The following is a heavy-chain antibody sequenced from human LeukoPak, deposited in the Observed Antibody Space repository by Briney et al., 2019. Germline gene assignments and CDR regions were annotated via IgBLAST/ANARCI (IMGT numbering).Heavy chain of an antibody. J-gene: IGHJ4*02. CDR1: GFTFSSCA. Sequence: GGSLRLSCSASGFTFSSCAMHWVRQAPGMGLEYVSGINDYGTTTHYGDSVRGRVTISRDDSKNTVHLQMSSLRAEDTAVYYCVKDLSGWYSFDYWGQGTLVSVSS. V-gene: IGHV3-64D*09. CDR2: INDYGTTT. D-gene: IGHD6-19*01. CDR3: VKDLSGWYSFDY.